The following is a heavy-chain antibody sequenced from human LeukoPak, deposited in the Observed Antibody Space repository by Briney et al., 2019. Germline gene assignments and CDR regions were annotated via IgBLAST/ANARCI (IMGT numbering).Heavy chain of an antibody. J-gene: IGHJ5*02. CDR3: ARDGTGILTAYSWFDP. CDR1: GFTFSGSA. D-gene: IGHD3-9*01. V-gene: IGHV3-73*01. Sequence: GGSLKLSCAASGFTFSGSAMHWVRQASGKGLEWVGRIRNKANSYATAYAASVKGRFTISRDDSKNTAYLQMNSLRAEDTAVYYCARDGTGILTAYSWFDPWGPGTLVTVSS. CDR2: IRNKANSYAT.